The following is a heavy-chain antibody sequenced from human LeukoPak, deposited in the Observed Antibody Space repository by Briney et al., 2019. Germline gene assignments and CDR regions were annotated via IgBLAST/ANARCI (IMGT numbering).Heavy chain of an antibody. CDR1: GGSLSGYY. CDR3: ARGSPVRYFDWLPKVFDY. V-gene: IGHV4-34*01. J-gene: IGHJ4*02. D-gene: IGHD3-9*01. CDR2: INHSGST. Sequence: SETLSLTCAVYGGSLSGYYWSWIRQPPGKGLEWIGEINHSGSTNYNPSLKSRVTISVDTSKNQFSLKLSSVTAADTAVYYCARGSPVRYFDWLPKVFDYWGQGTLVTVSS.